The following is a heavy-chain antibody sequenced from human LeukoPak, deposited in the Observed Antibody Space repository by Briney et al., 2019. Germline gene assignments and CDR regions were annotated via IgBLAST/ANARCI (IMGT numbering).Heavy chain of an antibody. V-gene: IGHV1-24*01. Sequence: ASVKVSCKVSGDTLTELSTHWVRQAPGKGLEWMGGFDPEHGEMIYAQKLQGRVTMTEDRSTDTAYMELSSLRSEDTAVYYCATGGPWDLLKYWGQGALVTVSS. J-gene: IGHJ4*02. CDR1: GDTLTELS. CDR3: ATGGPWDLLKY. D-gene: IGHD3-9*01. CDR2: FDPEHGEM.